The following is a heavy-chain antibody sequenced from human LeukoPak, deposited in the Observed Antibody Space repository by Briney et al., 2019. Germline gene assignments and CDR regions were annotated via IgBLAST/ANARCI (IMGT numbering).Heavy chain of an antibody. Sequence: PSETLSLTCTVSGGSISSYYWSWIRQPPGKGLEWIGYIYYSGSTNYNPSLKSRVTISVDTSKNQFSLKLSSVAAADTAVYYCARTVCSSSSCSRAWFDPWGQGTLVTVSS. CDR3: ARTVCSSSSCSRAWFDP. D-gene: IGHD2-2*01. V-gene: IGHV4-59*08. J-gene: IGHJ5*02. CDR2: IYYSGST. CDR1: GGSISSYY.